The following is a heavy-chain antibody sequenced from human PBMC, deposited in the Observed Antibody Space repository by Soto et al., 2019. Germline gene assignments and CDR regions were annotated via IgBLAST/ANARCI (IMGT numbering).Heavy chain of an antibody. CDR3: ARDISWGYCSGGSCYSFDP. Sequence: QVQLVQSGAEVKKPGSSVKVSCKASGGTFSSYTISWVRQAPGQGLEWMGRIIPILGIANYAQKFQGGVTITADKSTSTAYMELSSLRSEDTAVYYCARDISWGYCSGGSCYSFDPWGQGTLVTVSS. D-gene: IGHD2-15*01. J-gene: IGHJ5*02. CDR1: GGTFSSYT. CDR2: IIPILGIA. V-gene: IGHV1-69*08.